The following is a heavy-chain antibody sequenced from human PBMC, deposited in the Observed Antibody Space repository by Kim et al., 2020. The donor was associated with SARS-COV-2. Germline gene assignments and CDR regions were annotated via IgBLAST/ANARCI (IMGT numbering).Heavy chain of an antibody. D-gene: IGHD3-22*01. CDR1: VGSISSYY. J-gene: IGHJ6*02. V-gene: IGHV4-59*01. Sequence: SETLSLTCTVSVGSISSYYWSWIRQPPGKGLEWIGYIYYSGSTNYNPSLKSRVTISVDTSKNQFSLKLSSVTAADTAVYYCARGPYYYDSSGYYYGYYGMDVWGQGTTVTVSS. CDR3: ARGPYYYDSSGYYYGYYGMDV. CDR2: IYYSGST.